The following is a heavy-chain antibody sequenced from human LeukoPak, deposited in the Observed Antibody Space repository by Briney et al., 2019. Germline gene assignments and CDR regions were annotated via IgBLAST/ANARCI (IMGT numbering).Heavy chain of an antibody. J-gene: IGHJ4*02. CDR3: ARVGGQQLLDFDY. CDR1: GFTFSDYH. CDR2: ISTSNSYI. Sequence: PGGSLRLSCVVSGFTFSDYHMNWVRQAPGKGLEWVSSISTSNSYIYYADSLTGRFTISRDNAKNSLYLQMNSLRAEDTAVYYCARVGGQQLLDFDYWGQGTLVTVSS. V-gene: IGHV3-21*01. D-gene: IGHD6-13*01.